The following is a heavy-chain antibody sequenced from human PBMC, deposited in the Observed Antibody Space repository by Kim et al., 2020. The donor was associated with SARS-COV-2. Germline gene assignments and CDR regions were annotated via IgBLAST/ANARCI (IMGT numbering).Heavy chain of an antibody. CDR3: ARKIAARPRHDAFDI. D-gene: IGHD6-6*01. V-gene: IGHV4-39*01. Sequence: SETLSLTCTVSGGSISSSSYYWGWIRQPPGKGLEWIGCIYYSGSTYYNPSLKSRVTISVDTSKNQFSLKLSSVTAADTAVYYCARKIAARPRHDAFDIWGRGTKVTVSS. CDR2: IYYSGST. CDR1: GGSISSSSYY. J-gene: IGHJ3*02.